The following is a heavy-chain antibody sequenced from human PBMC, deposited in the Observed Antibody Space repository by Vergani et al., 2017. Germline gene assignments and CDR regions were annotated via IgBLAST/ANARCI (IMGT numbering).Heavy chain of an antibody. D-gene: IGHD3-10*01. Sequence: QVQLVESGGGVVQPRRSLPLSSPPSPFTFTFPPLHWVRQAPGKGLEWVAVICYDGSNKYYADSVKGRFTISRDNSKNTLYLQMNSLRAEDTAVYYCANGQRITMVLDWFDPWGQGTLVTVSS. J-gene: IGHJ5*02. CDR3: ANGQRITMVLDWFDP. CDR2: ICYDGSNK. V-gene: IGHV3-33*08. CDR1: PFTFTFPP.